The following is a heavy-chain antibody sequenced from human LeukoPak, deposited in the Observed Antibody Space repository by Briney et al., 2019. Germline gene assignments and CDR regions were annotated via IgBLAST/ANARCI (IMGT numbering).Heavy chain of an antibody. J-gene: IGHJ4*02. CDR2: ISASGYST. V-gene: IGHV3-23*01. D-gene: IGHD2-2*01. CDR1: GFTFNNYA. Sequence: QAGGSLRLSCAASGFTFNNYAMHWVRQAPGKGLEWVSAISASGYSTYYADSVKGRFTISRDNSKNTLYLQMNSLRAEDTAVFYCAKDRSRNCRSTSCYFFWGQGILVTVSS. CDR3: AKDRSRNCRSTSCYFF.